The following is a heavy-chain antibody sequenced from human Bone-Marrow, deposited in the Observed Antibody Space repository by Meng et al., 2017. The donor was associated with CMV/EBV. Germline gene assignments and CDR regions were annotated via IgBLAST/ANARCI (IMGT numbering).Heavy chain of an antibody. CDR3: AKDPLCSTRCPYGGSRYYYGMDV. V-gene: IGHV3-30*02. D-gene: IGHD2-2*01. J-gene: IGHJ6*01. CDR1: GFTFSSYG. CDR2: IRYDGNNK. Sequence: GESLKISCAASGFTFSSYGMHWVRQAPGKGLEWVAFIRYDGNNKYYADSVKGRFTISRDNSKNTLYLQMNSLRAEDTAVYYCAKDPLCSTRCPYGGSRYYYGMDVWGQGPTVTGSS.